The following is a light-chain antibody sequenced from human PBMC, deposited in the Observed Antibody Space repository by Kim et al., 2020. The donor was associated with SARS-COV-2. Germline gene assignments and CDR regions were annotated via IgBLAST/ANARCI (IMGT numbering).Light chain of an antibody. V-gene: IGLV2-23*02. CDR2: DVT. CDR1: SNDVGSYNL. Sequence: QSVVTQPASVSGSPGQSITISCTGTSNDVGSYNLVSWYQQHPGKAPKLMIYDVTERPSGVSNRFSGSKSGNTASLTISGLQTEDEADYYCCAYAGSTTLVFGGGTQLTVL. CDR3: CAYAGSTTLV. J-gene: IGLJ3*02.